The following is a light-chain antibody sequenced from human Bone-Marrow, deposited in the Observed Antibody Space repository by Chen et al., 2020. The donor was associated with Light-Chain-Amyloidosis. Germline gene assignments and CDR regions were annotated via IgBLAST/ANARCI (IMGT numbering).Light chain of an antibody. CDR2: WAP. V-gene: IGKV4-1*01. J-gene: IGKJ2*01. CDR3: QQYYSTPYT. CDR1: ESLLYRSNNKNY. Sequence: DIVMTQSPDSLAVSLGERATINCKSSESLLYRSNNKNYLGWYQQKPGQSPKLLMYWAPTRESGVPDRFSGSGSGTDFTLTISSLQAEDVAVYYCQQYYSTPYTFGQGTKLEIQ.